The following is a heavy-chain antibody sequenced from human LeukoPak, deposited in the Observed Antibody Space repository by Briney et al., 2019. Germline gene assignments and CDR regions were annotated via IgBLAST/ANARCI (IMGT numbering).Heavy chain of an antibody. Sequence: SETLSLTCTVSGGSISSGGYYWSWIRQHPGKGLEWILYIYYSGSTYYNPSLKSRVTISVDTSKNQFSLKLSSVTGADTAVYYCASTRDSNYYYYYMDVWGKGTTVTVSS. CDR2: IYYSGST. V-gene: IGHV4-31*03. CDR3: ASTRDSNYYYYYMDV. J-gene: IGHJ6*03. CDR1: GGSISSGGYY.